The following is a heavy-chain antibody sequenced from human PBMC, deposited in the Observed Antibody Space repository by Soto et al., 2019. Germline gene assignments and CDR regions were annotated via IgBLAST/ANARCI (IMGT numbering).Heavy chain of an antibody. CDR1: GGTFSSYS. J-gene: IGHJ4*02. CDR3: AREVPPLAAAGTGYFDY. CDR2: IFPIFGTA. Sequence: GGSVEVSCKASGGTFSSYSISWVRQAPGQALEWIGGIFPIFGTANYAQKFQGRVTITADESTSTAYMELSSLRSEDTAVYYCAREVPPLAAAGTGYFDYWGQGTLVTVSS. D-gene: IGHD6-13*01. V-gene: IGHV1-69*13.